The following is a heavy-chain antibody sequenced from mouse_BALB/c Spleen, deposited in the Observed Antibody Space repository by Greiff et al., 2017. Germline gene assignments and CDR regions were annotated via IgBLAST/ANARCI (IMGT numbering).Heavy chain of an antibody. CDR1: GYTFTDYA. CDR3: ARGEGNYAMDY. V-gene: IGHV1S137*01. J-gene: IGHJ4*01. Sequence: QVQLKQSGAELVRPGVSVKISCKGSGYTFTDYAMHWVKQSHAKSLEWIGVISTYYGDASYNQKFKGKATMTVDKSSSTAYMELARLTSEDSAIYYCARGEGNYAMDYWGQGTSVTVSS. CDR2: ISTYYGDA.